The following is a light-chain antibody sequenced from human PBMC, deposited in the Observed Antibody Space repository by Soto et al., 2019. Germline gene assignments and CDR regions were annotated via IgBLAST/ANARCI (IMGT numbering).Light chain of an antibody. J-gene: IGLJ1*01. Sequence: QSVLPQPASVSGSPVQSIAISCTGSSSDVGGYNYVSWYQQHPGKAPKLMIYDVSNRPSGVSDRFSGSKSGNTASLTISGLQSEDEADYYCSSYTISDSYVFGTGTKVTVL. CDR1: SSDVGGYNY. V-gene: IGLV2-14*03. CDR3: SSYTISDSYV. CDR2: DVS.